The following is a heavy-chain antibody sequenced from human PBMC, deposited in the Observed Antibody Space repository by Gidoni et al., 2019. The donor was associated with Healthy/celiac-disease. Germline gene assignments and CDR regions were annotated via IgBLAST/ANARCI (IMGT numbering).Heavy chain of an antibody. J-gene: IGHJ4*02. CDR1: GFTFSSYS. V-gene: IGHV3-48*02. Sequence: EVQLVESGGGLVQPGGSLRLSCAASGFTFSSYSMNWVRQAPGKGLEWVSYISSSSSTIYYADSVKGRFTISRDNAKNSLYLQMNSLRDEDTAVYYCARGTSITIFGVVIPLDYWGQGTLVTVSS. CDR3: ARGTSITIFGVVIPLDY. CDR2: ISSSSSTI. D-gene: IGHD3-3*01.